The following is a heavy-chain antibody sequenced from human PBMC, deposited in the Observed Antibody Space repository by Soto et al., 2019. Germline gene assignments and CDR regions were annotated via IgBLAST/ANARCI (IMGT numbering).Heavy chain of an antibody. J-gene: IGHJ4*02. Sequence: QVQLQESGPGLVRPAETLPLICPVSTDSMRTYSWTWIRQSPGKGLEWIGYVYHTGRTEYNPSLESRVTISIDMSKKQFSLQLTSVTAADTAVYFCARDDTTGLLEFWGQGTLVTVSS. D-gene: IGHD3-10*01. CDR3: ARDDTTGLLEF. CDR2: VYHTGRT. CDR1: TDSMRTYS. V-gene: IGHV4-59*01.